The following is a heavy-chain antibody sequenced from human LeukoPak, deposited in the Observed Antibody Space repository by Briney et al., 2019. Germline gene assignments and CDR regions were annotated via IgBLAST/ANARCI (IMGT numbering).Heavy chain of an antibody. J-gene: IGHJ4*02. CDR1: GFTFSNYA. D-gene: IGHD1-26*01. CDR3: AKSAKAVGATPGGY. Sequence: PGGSLRLSCAASGFTFSNYAMSWVRQAPGKGLEWVSIISGSGGSTYYADSVKGRFTISRDNSKNTLFLQMNSLRAEDTAVYYCAKSAKAVGATPGGYWGQGTLVTVSS. CDR2: ISGSGGST. V-gene: IGHV3-23*01.